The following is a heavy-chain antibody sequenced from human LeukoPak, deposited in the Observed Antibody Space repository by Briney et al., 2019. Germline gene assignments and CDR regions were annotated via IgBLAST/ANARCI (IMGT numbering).Heavy chain of an antibody. CDR3: ARPEKQQGLGSRYYYYMDV. D-gene: IGHD6-13*01. CDR2: INSDGSST. J-gene: IGHJ6*03. Sequence: PGGSVRRSGAASGFTFSSYWMHWVRHAPGKGRVGVSRINSDGSSTSYADSVKGRFTISRDNAKNTLYLQMNSLRAEDTAVYYCARPEKQQGLGSRYYYYMDVWGKGTTVTVSS. CDR1: GFTFSSYW. V-gene: IGHV3-74*01.